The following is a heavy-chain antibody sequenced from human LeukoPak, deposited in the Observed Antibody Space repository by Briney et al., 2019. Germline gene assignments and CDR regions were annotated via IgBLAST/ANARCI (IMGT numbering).Heavy chain of an antibody. CDR1: GFTFSNYA. V-gene: IGHV3-23*01. CDR3: AKDSSGSFPRTWVY. Sequence: GGSLRLSCAASGFTFSNYAMNWVRQAPGKGLEWVSTIVGSGGGTYYADSVKGRFTISRDNSKNTLYLQMNSLRAEDTALYYCAKDSSGSFPRTWVYWGQGTLVTVSS. D-gene: IGHD1-26*01. CDR2: IVGSGGGT. J-gene: IGHJ4*02.